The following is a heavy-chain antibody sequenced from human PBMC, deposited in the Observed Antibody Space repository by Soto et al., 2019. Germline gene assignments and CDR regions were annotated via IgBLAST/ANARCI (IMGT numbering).Heavy chain of an antibody. V-gene: IGHV1-3*01. Sequence: QVQLVQSGTEVRKPGASVKLSCRASGYTFTNYPLHWVRQAPGQRPQWLGWISAVDGQIKYSQKFQGRVTLTTDTSASTTYMELSSLRSDDTAMYYCARGLRDTSFSGFDYGGQGALVTVSS. CDR3: ARGLRDTSFSGFDY. CDR2: ISAVDGQI. J-gene: IGHJ4*02. D-gene: IGHD3-16*01. CDR1: GYTFTNYP.